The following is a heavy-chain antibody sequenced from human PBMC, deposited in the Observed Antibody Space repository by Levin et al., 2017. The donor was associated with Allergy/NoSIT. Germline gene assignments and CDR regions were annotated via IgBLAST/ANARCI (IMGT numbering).Heavy chain of an antibody. CDR3: AKDSQGSGPDY. D-gene: IGHD6-19*01. Sequence: GESLKISCAASGFIFSNYGMHWVRQTPGKGLEWVAVISYDGSNKYYADSVKGRFTISRDNSKNTLYLQMNSLRVEDTAVYYCAKDSQGSGPDYWGQGTLVTVSS. V-gene: IGHV3-30*18. CDR2: ISYDGSNK. CDR1: GFIFSNYG. J-gene: IGHJ4*02.